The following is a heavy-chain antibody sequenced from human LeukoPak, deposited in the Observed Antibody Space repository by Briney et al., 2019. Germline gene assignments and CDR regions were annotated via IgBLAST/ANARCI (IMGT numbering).Heavy chain of an antibody. D-gene: IGHD5-18*01. V-gene: IGHV4-4*07. CDR1: GGSITNYY. CDR3: ASGTAMGGWYFDY. CDR2: IYTGGST. Sequence: SETLSLTCTVSGGSITNYYWSWIRQPAGKGLEWIGRIYTGGSTNYNPSLKSRVTMSVDTSKNQFSLKLSSVTAADTAVYYCASGTAMGGWYFDYWGQGTLVTVSS. J-gene: IGHJ4*02.